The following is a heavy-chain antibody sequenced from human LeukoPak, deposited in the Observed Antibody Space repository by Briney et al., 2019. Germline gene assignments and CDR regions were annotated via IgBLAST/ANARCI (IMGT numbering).Heavy chain of an antibody. CDR1: GGSISSYY. CDR3: ARDGGYSNYYFDY. V-gene: IGHV4-59*01. Sequence: SETLSLTCTVSGGSISSYYWSWIRQPPGKGLEWIGYIYYSGSTNYNPSLKSRVTISVDTSKNQFSLKLSSVTAADTAVYYCARDGGYSNYYFDYWGQGTLVTVSS. J-gene: IGHJ4*02. CDR2: IYYSGST. D-gene: IGHD4-11*01.